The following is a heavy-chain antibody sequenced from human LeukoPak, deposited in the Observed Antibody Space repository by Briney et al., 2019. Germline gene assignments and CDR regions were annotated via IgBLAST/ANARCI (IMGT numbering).Heavy chain of an antibody. J-gene: IGHJ6*02. CDR3: ARDSLPPTYGMDV. CDR2: ISGSDGST. Sequence: GGSLRLSCAASGFTFSSYAMSWVRQAPGKGLEWVSAISGSDGSTYYADSVKGRFTISRDNSKNTLYLQMNSLRAEDTAVYYCARDSLPPTYGMDVWGQGTTVTVSS. V-gene: IGHV3-23*01. CDR1: GFTFSSYA.